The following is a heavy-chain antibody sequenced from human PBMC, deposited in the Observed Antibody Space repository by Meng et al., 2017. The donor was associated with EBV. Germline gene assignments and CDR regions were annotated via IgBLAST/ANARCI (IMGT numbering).Heavy chain of an antibody. CDR1: GFTFSGSG. J-gene: IGHJ4*02. CDR3: TRLDGSYIYY. Sequence: GQLVGAGGGLGQPGGSLKPSFAAFGFTFSGSGMHWVRQASGKGLEWVGRIRSKANSYATAYAASVKGRFTISRDDSKNTAYLQMNSLKTEDTAVYYCTRLDGSYIYYWGQGTLVTVSS. D-gene: IGHD1-26*01. CDR2: IRSKANSYAT. V-gene: IGHV3-73*02.